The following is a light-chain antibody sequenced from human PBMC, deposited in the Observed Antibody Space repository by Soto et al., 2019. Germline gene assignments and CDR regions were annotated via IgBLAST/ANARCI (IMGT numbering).Light chain of an antibody. CDR2: DNN. CDR1: SSNIGNNH. CDR3: GSWERSLRGWV. J-gene: IGLJ3*02. V-gene: IGLV1-51*01. Sequence: QSVLTQPPSVSAAPGQKVTVSCSGSSSNIGNNHVSWYQHLPGTAPKVLIYDNNKRPSGIPDRFSGSKSATSATPDITGLQTGDEADYYCGSWERSLRGWVFGGGTQLTVL.